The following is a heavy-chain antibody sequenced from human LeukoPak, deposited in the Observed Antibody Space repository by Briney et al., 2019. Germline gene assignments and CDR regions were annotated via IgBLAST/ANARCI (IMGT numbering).Heavy chain of an antibody. J-gene: IGHJ4*02. Sequence: PSETLSLTCTASAASISSYYWSWIRQPPGKGLEWIGYIYYSGSTNYNPSLKSRVTISVDTSKNQFSLKLSSVTAADTAVYYCARGVRGSGSYLVYWGQGTLVTVSS. D-gene: IGHD1-26*01. CDR3: ARGVRGSGSYLVY. CDR1: AASISSYY. V-gene: IGHV4-59*01. CDR2: IYYSGST.